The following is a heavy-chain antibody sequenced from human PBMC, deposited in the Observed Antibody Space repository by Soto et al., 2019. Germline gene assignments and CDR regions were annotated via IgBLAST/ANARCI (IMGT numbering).Heavy chain of an antibody. CDR2: IIPIFGTA. Sequence: GSSVKVSCKASGGTFSSYAISWVRQAPGQGLEWMGGIIPIFGTANYAQKFQGRVTITADESMSTAYMELSSLRSEDTAVHYCARLSSWFGGFFTVFSPWARGPLVPVSA. CDR3: ARLSSWFGGFFTVFSP. V-gene: IGHV1-69*13. J-gene: IGHJ5*02. CDR1: GGTFSSYA. D-gene: IGHD3-16*01.